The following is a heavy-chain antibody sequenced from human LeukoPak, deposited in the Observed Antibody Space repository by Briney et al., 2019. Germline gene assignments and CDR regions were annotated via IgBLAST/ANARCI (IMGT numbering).Heavy chain of an antibody. CDR3: ARSDYDILTGYPYYYYMDV. CDR2: IYTSGST. J-gene: IGHJ6*03. D-gene: IGHD3-9*01. V-gene: IGHV4-4*07. CDR1: GGSISSYY. Sequence: SETLSLTCTVSGGSISSYYWSWIRQPPGKGLEWIGRIYTSGSTNYNPSLKSRVTMSVDTSKNQFSLKLSSVTAADTAVYYCARSDYDILTGYPYYYYMDVWGKGTTVTISS.